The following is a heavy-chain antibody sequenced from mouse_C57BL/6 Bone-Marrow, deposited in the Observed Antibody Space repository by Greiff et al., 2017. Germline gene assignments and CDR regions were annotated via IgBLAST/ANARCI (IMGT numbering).Heavy chain of an antibody. D-gene: IGHD1-1*01. CDR1: GYTFTDYY. V-gene: IGHV1-26*01. CDR3: AKSIYFYSSSCDY. CDR2: INPNNGGT. Sequence: EVQLQQSGPELVQPGASVKISSKASGYTFTDYYMNWVKQSHGKSLEWIGDINPNNGGTSYNQKFKGKATLTVDKSSSTAYMELRSLTSEDSAVYYGAKSIYFYSSSCDYRSQCTTRRGFS. J-gene: IGHJ2*01.